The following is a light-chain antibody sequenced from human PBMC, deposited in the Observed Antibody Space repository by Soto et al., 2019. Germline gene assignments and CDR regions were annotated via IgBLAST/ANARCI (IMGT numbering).Light chain of an antibody. CDR3: AAWDASLSGPYV. CDR2: RNN. J-gene: IGLJ1*01. CDR1: SSDIGSNY. Sequence: QSVLTQPPSASGTPGQRVTISCSGSSSDIGSNYVYWFQQLPGTAPKLLIYRNNQRPSGVPDQFSGSKSGTSASLAISGLRSEDEADYYCAAWDASLSGPYVFGTGPRSPS. V-gene: IGLV1-47*01.